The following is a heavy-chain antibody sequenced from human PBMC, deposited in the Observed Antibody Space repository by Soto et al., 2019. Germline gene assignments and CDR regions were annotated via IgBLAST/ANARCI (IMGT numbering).Heavy chain of an antibody. V-gene: IGHV3-21*01. Sequence: EVQLVESGGGLVKPGGSLRLSCAASGFTFSSYSMNWVRQAPGKGLEWVSSISSSSSYIYYADSVKGRFTISRDNAKNSLYLQMNSLRAEDTAVYYCAREYSGSYYRKGSFDYWGQGTLVTVSS. D-gene: IGHD1-26*01. J-gene: IGHJ4*02. CDR1: GFTFSSYS. CDR2: ISSSSSYI. CDR3: AREYSGSYYRKGSFDY.